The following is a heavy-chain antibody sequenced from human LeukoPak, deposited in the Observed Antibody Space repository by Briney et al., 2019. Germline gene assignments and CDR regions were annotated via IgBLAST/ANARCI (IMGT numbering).Heavy chain of an antibody. CDR2: IYFSGST. Sequence: SETLSLTCTVTGGSIRSHCWSWVRQPPGKGLEWIGYIYFSGSTNYNPSLKSRVTISMGTSENQFSLKLSSVTAADTAVYYCARGAAPHYSDYWGQGTLVTVSS. CDR3: ARGAAPHYSDY. V-gene: IGHV4-59*11. J-gene: IGHJ4*02. CDR1: GGSIRSHC. D-gene: IGHD6-6*01.